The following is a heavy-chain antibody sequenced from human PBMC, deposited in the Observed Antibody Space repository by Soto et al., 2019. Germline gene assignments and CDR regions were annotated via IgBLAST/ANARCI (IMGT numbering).Heavy chain of an antibody. CDR2: IYYSGST. Sequence: SETLSLTCTVSGGSISSGDYYWSWIRQPPGKGLEWIGYIYYSGSTYYNPSLKGRVTISVDTSKNQFSLKLSSVTAADTAVYYCARDSVRRSGSYEWFDPWGQGTLVTVSS. CDR3: ARDSVRRSGSYEWFDP. D-gene: IGHD3-10*01. J-gene: IGHJ5*02. V-gene: IGHV4-30-4*01. CDR1: GGSISSGDYY.